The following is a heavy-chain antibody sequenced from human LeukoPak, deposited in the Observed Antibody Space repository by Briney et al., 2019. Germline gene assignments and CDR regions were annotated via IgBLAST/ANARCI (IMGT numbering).Heavy chain of an antibody. CDR1: GFTFSSYS. CDR3: ARDEGNSGYYY. CDR2: ISSTSASL. J-gene: IGHJ4*02. V-gene: IGHV3-48*01. D-gene: IGHD3-22*01. Sequence: EGSLRLSCAASGFTFSSYSMNWVRQAPGKGLEWVAYISSTSASLYYAKSVKGRFTISRDNAENSLYLQMNSLRAEDRAVYYCARDEGNSGYYYWGQGTLVTVSS.